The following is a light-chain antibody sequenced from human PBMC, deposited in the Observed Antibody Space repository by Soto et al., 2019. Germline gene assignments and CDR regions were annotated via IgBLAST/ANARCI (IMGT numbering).Light chain of an antibody. CDR3: QQYENIPIT. CDR1: QDIYIY. Sequence: DIQMTQSPSSLSASVGDRVTITCQASQDIYIYLNWYQQKPGKAPEVLIYDASNLETGVPSRFSGSGSGTDFTFTITSLQPEDFATYFCQQYENIPITFGQGTRLDIK. J-gene: IGKJ5*01. CDR2: DAS. V-gene: IGKV1-33*01.